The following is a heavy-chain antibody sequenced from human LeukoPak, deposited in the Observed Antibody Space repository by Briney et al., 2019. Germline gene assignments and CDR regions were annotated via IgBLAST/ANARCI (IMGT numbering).Heavy chain of an antibody. CDR3: ARVSEYAVVTANDAFDI. CDR2: IYHSGST. J-gene: IGHJ3*02. D-gene: IGHD2-21*02. CDR1: GYSISSGYY. V-gene: IGHV4-38-2*02. Sequence: SETLSLTCTVSGYSISSGYYWGWIRQPPGKGLEWIGSIYHSGSTYYNPSLKSRVTISVDTSKNQFSLKLSSVTAADTAVYYCARVSEYAVVTANDAFDIWGQGTMVTVSS.